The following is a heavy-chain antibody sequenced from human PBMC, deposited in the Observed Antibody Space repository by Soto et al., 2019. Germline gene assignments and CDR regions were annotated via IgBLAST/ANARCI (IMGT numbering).Heavy chain of an antibody. CDR1: GGSISSSSYY. CDR3: ARLFRANWGPSSFDY. CDR2: IYYSGSN. D-gene: IGHD7-27*01. J-gene: IGHJ4*02. V-gene: IGHV4-39*01. Sequence: SETLSLTCTVSGGSISSSSYYWGWIRQPPGKGLEWIGSIYYSGSNYYNPSLKSRFTISVDTSKNQFSLKLSSVTAADTAVYYCARLFRANWGPSSFDYWGQGTLVTVSS.